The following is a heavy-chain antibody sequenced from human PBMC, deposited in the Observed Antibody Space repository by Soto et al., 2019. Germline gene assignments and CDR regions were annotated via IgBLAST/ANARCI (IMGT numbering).Heavy chain of an antibody. CDR1: GFTFSKYG. V-gene: IGHV3-33*01. Sequence: GGSLRLSCAASGFTFSKYGMHWVRQAPGRGLEWVALIWNDGIRKVYVDSVKGRFTISRDSSKNTLDLQMNNLRDEDTAVYYCARDDDNDANALDYWGPGTLVTVSS. J-gene: IGHJ4*02. CDR3: ARDDDNDANALDY. CDR2: IWNDGIRK.